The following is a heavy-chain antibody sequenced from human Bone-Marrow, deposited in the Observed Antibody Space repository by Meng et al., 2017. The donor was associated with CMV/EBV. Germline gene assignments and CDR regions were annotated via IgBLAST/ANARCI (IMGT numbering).Heavy chain of an antibody. Sequence: GESLKISCAASGFTFSSYAMHWVRQAPGKGLEWLAVVSFDASNIYYAGSVKGRFTISRDNSKNMLYLQMYSLTTEDTAVYSCVRDRVATRPRLMDVWGRGTTVTVSS. J-gene: IGHJ6*02. CDR2: VSFDASNI. CDR1: GFTFSSYA. V-gene: IGHV3-30*04. D-gene: IGHD6-6*01. CDR3: VRDRVATRPRLMDV.